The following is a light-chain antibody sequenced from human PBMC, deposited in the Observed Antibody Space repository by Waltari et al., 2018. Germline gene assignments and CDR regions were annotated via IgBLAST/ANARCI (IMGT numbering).Light chain of an antibody. CDR3: QQSYSSPRT. J-gene: IGKJ1*01. Sequence: DLQLTQSPSFLSASVGDRVTITCRASQSIASNLSWYQQKPGKAPKLLIYAASSLQSGVPSRFSARGSGTDFTLTISSLQREDFATYYCQQSYSSPRTFGQGTKVEVK. CDR1: QSIASN. V-gene: IGKV1-39*01. CDR2: AAS.